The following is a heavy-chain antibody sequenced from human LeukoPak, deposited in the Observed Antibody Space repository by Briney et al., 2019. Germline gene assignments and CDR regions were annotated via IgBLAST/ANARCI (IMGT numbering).Heavy chain of an antibody. CDR1: GFTFSSYG. CDR2: ISYDGSNK. Sequence: GGSLRLSCAASGFTFSSYGMHWVRQAPGKGLEWVAVISYDGSNKYYADSVKGRFTISRDNSKNTLYLQMNSLRAEDTAVYYRAKTAPQGSGSYGYYYYYMDVWGKGTTVTVSS. D-gene: IGHD3-10*01. J-gene: IGHJ6*03. CDR3: AKTAPQGSGSYGYYYYYMDV. V-gene: IGHV3-30*18.